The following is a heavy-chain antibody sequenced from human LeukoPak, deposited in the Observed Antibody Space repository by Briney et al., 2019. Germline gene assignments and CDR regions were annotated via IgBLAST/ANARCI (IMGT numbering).Heavy chain of an antibody. CDR1: GFTFGSYG. V-gene: IGHV3-30*02. CDR2: IRYDGSDK. D-gene: IGHD4-17*01. J-gene: IGHJ4*02. Sequence: GGSLRLSCAASGFTFGSYGLHWVRQAPGKGLEWVAFIRYDGSDKYYADSVKGRFTISRDNSKNTLYLQMNRLRTEDTAVYYCAKDLTTVTTQGDYWGQGTLVTVS. CDR3: AKDLTTVTTQGDY.